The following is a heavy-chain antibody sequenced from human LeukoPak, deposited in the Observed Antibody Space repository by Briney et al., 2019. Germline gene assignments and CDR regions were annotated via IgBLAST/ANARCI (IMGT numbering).Heavy chain of an antibody. J-gene: IGHJ5*02. Sequence: GGTLRLSCAASGFTFRSYDMSWVRQAPGKGLEWVSGISGSGGSTYYADSVKGRFTISRDNSKNTLYLQMNSLRAEDTAVYYCAKDRMIVVVSNWFDPWGQGTLVTVSS. V-gene: IGHV3-23*01. CDR2: ISGSGGST. CDR3: AKDRMIVVVSNWFDP. D-gene: IGHD3-22*01. CDR1: GFTFRSYD.